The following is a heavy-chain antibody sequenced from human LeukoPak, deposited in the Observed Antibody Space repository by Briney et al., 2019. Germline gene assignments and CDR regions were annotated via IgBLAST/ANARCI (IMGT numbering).Heavy chain of an antibody. J-gene: IGHJ1*01. CDR1: GYSFTSYW. CDR3: ARQYNWNDFGVRH. D-gene: IGHD1-20*01. V-gene: IGHV5-51*01. Sequence: GESLKISCKGSGYSFTSYWNGWVRQLPGKGLVWMGIIYPGDSDTRYSPSFQGQVTISADKSISTAYLQWSSLKASDTAMYYCARQYNWNDFGVRHWGQGTLVTVSS. CDR2: IYPGDSDT.